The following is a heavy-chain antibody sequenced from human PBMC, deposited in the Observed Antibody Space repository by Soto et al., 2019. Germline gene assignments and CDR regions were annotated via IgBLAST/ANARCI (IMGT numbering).Heavy chain of an antibody. J-gene: IGHJ4*02. CDR1: GFTFSSYW. CDR3: ARAPITMVRGVPNHDVAYFDY. CDR2: INSDGSST. V-gene: IGHV3-74*01. D-gene: IGHD3-10*01. Sequence: GGSLRLSCAASGFTFSSYWMHWVRQAPGKGLVWVSRINSDGSSTSYADSVKGRFTISRDNAKNTLYLQMNSLRAEDTAVYYCARAPITMVRGVPNHDVAYFDYWGQGTLVTVSS.